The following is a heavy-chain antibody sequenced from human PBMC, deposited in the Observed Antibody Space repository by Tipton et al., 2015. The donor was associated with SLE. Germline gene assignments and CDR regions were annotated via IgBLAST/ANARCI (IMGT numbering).Heavy chain of an antibody. J-gene: IGHJ4*02. CDR1: GGSFSGYY. Sequence: TLSLTYAVYGGSFSGYYWSWIRQPPGKGLEWIGCSFYTGNTNYNPSLKSRVTTSVDTSKNQFSLEVRSVTAADTAVYYCVRLRSKVLIDYWGQGTLVTVSS. CDR3: VRLRSKVLIDY. V-gene: IGHV4-34*11. CDR2: SFYTGNT. D-gene: IGHD2-8*01.